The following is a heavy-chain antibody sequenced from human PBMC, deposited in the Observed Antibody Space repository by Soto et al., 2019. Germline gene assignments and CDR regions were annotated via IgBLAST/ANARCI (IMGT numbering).Heavy chain of an antibody. CDR2: IHHSAGT. Sequence: QVLLHESGPGLVKPSGTLSLTCTVSGVSISRGDWWSWVRQAPGKELQWIGEIHHSAGTSSHPSLRSRVSLTVDTSQNQFSLNLKSVTAADTGVYYCARLVYDTRLNYLYLDSWGQGLLVTLSS. D-gene: IGHD3-22*01. J-gene: IGHJ4*02. CDR1: GVSISRGDW. V-gene: IGHV4-4*02. CDR3: ARLVYDTRLNYLYLDS.